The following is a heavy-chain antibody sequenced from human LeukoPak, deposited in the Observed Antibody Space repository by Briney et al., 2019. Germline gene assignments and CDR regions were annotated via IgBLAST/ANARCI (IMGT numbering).Heavy chain of an antibody. CDR2: INHSGST. CDR1: GGSFSGYY. J-gene: IGHJ4*02. CDR3: ARAKYYYDSSGYYY. D-gene: IGHD3-22*01. V-gene: IGHV4-34*01. Sequence: SETLSLTCTVYGGSFSGYYWSWIRQPPGKGLEWIGEINHSGSTNYNPSLKSRVTISLDTSKSQFSLKLSSVTAADTAVYYCARAKYYYDSSGYYYWGQGTLVTVSS.